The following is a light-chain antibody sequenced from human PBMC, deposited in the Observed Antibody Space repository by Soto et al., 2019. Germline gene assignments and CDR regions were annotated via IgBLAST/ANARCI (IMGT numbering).Light chain of an antibody. V-gene: IGLV2-11*01. CDR3: AAWDDSLNAYV. CDR2: DVN. Sequence: QSVLTQPRSVSGSPGQSVTISCTGTSSDVGGYYYVSWYQQHPGKAPKLMIYDVNKRPSGVPDRFSASKSGITASLTISGLQAEDEADYYCAAWDDSLNAYVFGTGTKVTVL. CDR1: SSDVGGYYY. J-gene: IGLJ1*01.